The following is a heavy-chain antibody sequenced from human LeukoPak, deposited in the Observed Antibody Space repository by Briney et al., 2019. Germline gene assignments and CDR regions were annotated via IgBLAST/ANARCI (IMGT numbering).Heavy chain of an antibody. D-gene: IGHD2-8*01. J-gene: IGHJ4*02. CDR2: VHYSGST. Sequence: SETLSLTCTVSGGSISTYYWTWIRQPPGKGLEWIGNVHYSGSTSYNPSLKSRVTISVDTSKNQFSLKVSSVTAADTATYFCARGFCTTNTCYRSFFDCWGQGTLVTVSS. CDR3: ARGFCTTNTCYRSFFDC. CDR1: GGSISTYY. V-gene: IGHV4-59*01.